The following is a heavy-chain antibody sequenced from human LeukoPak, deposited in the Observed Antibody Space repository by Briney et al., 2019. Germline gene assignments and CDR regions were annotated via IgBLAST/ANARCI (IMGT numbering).Heavy chain of an antibody. J-gene: IGHJ4*02. CDR3: GRGHWGLDY. CDR1: GLTFSDHY. CDR2: ITSSGDSV. D-gene: IGHD7-27*01. V-gene: IGHV3-11*01. Sequence: GGSLRLSCAASGLTFSDHYMTWIRQAPGKGPEWVSYITSSGDSVSYADSVKGRFTISRDNAKNSLYLQMNSLRAEDTAVYYCGRGHWGLDYWGQGTLVTVSS.